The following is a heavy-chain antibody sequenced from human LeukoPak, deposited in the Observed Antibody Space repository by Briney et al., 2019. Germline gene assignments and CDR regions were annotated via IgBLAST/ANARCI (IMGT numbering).Heavy chain of an antibody. CDR1: GYTFTIYY. V-gene: IGHV1-46*03. J-gene: IGHJ3*02. CDR2: INPSGGST. CDR3: ARDDSSGLNSRAGAFDI. Sequence: ASVKVSCKASGYTFTIYYMHWVRQAPGQGLEWMGIINPSGGSTSYAQKFQGRVTMTRDTSTSTVYMELSSLRSEDTAVYYCARDDSSGLNSRAGAFDIWGQGTMVTVSS. D-gene: IGHD3-22*01.